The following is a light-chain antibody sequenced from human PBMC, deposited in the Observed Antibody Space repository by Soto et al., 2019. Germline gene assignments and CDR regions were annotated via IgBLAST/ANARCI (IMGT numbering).Light chain of an antibody. V-gene: IGKV1-5*03. Sequence: DIQMTQSPSTLSASVGDRVTITCRASQSITNCLAWYQQKPGKAPKLLIFDASSLRSGVPSRFSGSRSGTEFNLTICSLQPEDFATYYCQQHNPYSPSTFGQGTKLEIK. CDR3: QQHNPYSPST. J-gene: IGKJ2*01. CDR2: DAS. CDR1: QSITNC.